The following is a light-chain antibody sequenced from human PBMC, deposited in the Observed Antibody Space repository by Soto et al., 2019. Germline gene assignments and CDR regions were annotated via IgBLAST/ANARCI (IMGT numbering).Light chain of an antibody. CDR1: QGISRA. Sequence: AIQLTQSPSSLSASVGDRVTITCRASQGISRALAWYQQKTGKAPDLLVSDASNLESGVPSRFSGSGSGTDFTLTISSLQPEDFATYYCQQFNSYPLTFGGGTKVE. J-gene: IGKJ4*01. V-gene: IGKV1-13*02. CDR2: DAS. CDR3: QQFNSYPLT.